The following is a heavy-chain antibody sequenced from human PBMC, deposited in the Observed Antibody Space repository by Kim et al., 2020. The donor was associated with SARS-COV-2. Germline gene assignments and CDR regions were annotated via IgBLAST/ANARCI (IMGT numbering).Heavy chain of an antibody. J-gene: IGHJ6*02. D-gene: IGHD1-1*01. V-gene: IGHV3-74*01. Sequence: GGSLRLSCAASGFIFSNYWMHWVRQVPGKGLVWVSRINSDGSSTNYADSVKGRFTISRDNAKNTLYLQMNSLRAEDTTVFYCAKSGRGRNCMDVWGQGTTVTVSS. CDR1: GFIFSNYW. CDR3: AKSGRGRNCMDV. CDR2: INSDGSST.